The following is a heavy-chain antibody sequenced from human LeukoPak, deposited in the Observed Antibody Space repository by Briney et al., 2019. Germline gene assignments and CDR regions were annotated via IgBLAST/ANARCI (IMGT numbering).Heavy chain of an antibody. CDR1: RGSVSSSTYY. CDR2: IYYTGRT. V-gene: IGHV4-39*07. Sequence: SETLSRTCTVSRGSVSSSTYYWSWVRQPPGKGLEWIASIYYTGRTYYNPSLKSRVTISLDMSKNEFFLTMTSVTAADTALYFCTAEKNGSPHYWGQGTQVTVSS. J-gene: IGHJ4*02. CDR3: TAEKNGSPHY. D-gene: IGHD2-8*01.